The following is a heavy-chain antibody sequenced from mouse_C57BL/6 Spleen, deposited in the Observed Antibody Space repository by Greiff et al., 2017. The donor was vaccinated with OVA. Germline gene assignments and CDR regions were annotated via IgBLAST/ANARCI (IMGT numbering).Heavy chain of an antibody. V-gene: IGHV1-15*01. CDR1: GYTFTDYE. J-gene: IGHJ3*01. Sequence: QVQLQQSGAELVRPGASVTLSCKASGYTFTDYEMHWVKQTPVHGLEWIGAIDPETGGTAYNQKFKGKAILTADTSSSTAYMELRSLTSEDSAVYYCTREGISSPPEFAYWGQGTMVTVSA. D-gene: IGHD1-1*01. CDR2: IDPETGGT. CDR3: TREGISSPPEFAY.